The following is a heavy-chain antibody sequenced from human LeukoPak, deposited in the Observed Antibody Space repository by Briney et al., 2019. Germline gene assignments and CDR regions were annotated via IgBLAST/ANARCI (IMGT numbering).Heavy chain of an antibody. CDR3: AREGYGTGFDY. J-gene: IGHJ4*02. Sequence: SETLSLTCTVSGGSISSYYWSWIRQAPGKGLEWIGYIYYSGSTNYTPSLKSRVTISVDTSKNQFSLKLSSVTAADTAVYYCAREGYGTGFDYWGQGTLVNFSS. CDR2: IYYSGST. CDR1: GGSISSYY. D-gene: IGHD2-8*02. V-gene: IGHV4-59*01.